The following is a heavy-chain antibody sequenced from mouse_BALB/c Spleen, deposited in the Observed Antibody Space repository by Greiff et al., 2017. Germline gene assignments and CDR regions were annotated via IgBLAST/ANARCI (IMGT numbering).Heavy chain of an antibody. V-gene: IGHV1-7*01. Sequence: QVQLKESGAELAKPGASVKMSCKASGYTFTSYWMHWVKQRPGQGLEWIGYINPSTGYTEYNQKFKDKATLTADKSSSTAYMQLSSLTSEDSAVYYCARWHYYGHGGYAMDYWGQGTSVTVSS. CDR3: ARWHYYGHGGYAMDY. J-gene: IGHJ4*01. CDR1: GYTFTSYW. CDR2: INPSTGYT. D-gene: IGHD1-2*01.